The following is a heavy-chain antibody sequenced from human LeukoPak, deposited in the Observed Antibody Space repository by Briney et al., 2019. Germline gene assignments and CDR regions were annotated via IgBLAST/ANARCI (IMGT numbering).Heavy chain of an antibody. Sequence: GGSLRLSCAASGFTFNNYQMNWVRQAPGKGLEWVAVIWYDGSNKYYADSVKGRFTISRDNSKNTLYLQMNSLRAEDTAVYYCARVMRGSYMYFDYWGQGTLVTVSS. V-gene: IGHV3-33*08. CDR1: GFTFNNYQ. D-gene: IGHD1-26*01. CDR2: IWYDGSNK. J-gene: IGHJ4*02. CDR3: ARVMRGSYMYFDY.